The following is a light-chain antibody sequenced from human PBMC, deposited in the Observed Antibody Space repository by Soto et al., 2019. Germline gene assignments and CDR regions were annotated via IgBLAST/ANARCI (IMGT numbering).Light chain of an antibody. CDR2: EGS. CDR1: SDNIGSYNL. Sequence: QSALTQPASVSGSLGQSTTISCIGSSDNIGSYNLVSWYQQKPGKAPKIIIFEGSKRPSGVSTRFSGSRSGNTASLTISELQAEDDADYYCCSFAGTGTQYVFGTGTKVTVL. J-gene: IGLJ1*01. CDR3: CSFAGTGTQYV. V-gene: IGLV2-23*01.